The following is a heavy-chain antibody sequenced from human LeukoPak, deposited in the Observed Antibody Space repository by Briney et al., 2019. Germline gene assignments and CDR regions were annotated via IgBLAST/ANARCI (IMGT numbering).Heavy chain of an antibody. D-gene: IGHD4-11*01. CDR2: IWYDGSNK. CDR1: GFTFSSYG. CDR3: VRDQDSNYYYYGMDV. J-gene: IGHJ6*02. V-gene: IGHV3-33*01. Sequence: PGGSLRLSCAASGFTFSSYGMHWVRQAPGKGLEWVAVIWYDGSNKYYADSVKGRFTISRDNSKNTLYLQMNSLRAEDTAVYYCVRDQDSNYYYYGMDVWGQGTTVTVSS.